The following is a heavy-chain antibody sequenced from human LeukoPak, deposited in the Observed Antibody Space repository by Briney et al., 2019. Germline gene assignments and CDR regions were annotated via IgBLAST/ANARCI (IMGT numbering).Heavy chain of an antibody. D-gene: IGHD3-22*01. CDR2: INWDGGST. CDR3: ARAKYYYDSSGYCD. J-gene: IGHJ4*02. CDR1: GFTFDDYG. V-gene: IGHV3-20*04. Sequence: PGGSLRLSCAASGFTFDDYGMSWVRQAPGKGLEWVSGINWDGGSTCYADSVKGRFTISRDNAKNSLYLQMNSLRAEDTALYYCARAKYYYDSSGYCDWGQGTLVTVSS.